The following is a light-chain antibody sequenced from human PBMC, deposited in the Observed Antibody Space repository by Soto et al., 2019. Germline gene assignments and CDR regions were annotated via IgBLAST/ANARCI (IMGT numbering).Light chain of an antibody. CDR3: SSYAASNNFYFV. V-gene: IGLV2-8*01. CDR1: SSDAGGYNY. CDR2: EVT. J-gene: IGLJ3*02. Sequence: QSALTQPPSASGSPGQSVTISCTGTSSDAGGYNYVSWYQKYPGRAPKLMIYEVTKRPSGVPDRFSGSKSGNTASLTVSRLQAEDEADYYCSSYAASNNFYFVFGGGTKLTVL.